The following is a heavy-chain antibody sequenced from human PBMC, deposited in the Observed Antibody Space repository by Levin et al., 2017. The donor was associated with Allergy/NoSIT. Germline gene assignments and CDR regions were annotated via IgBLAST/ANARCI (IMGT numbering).Heavy chain of an antibody. V-gene: IGHV1-8*01. CDR1: GYTFTNYE. Sequence: GESLKISCKASGYTFTNYEINWVRQATGQGLEWMGWMNPNSGNTGYPQRFQGRVTMTRNTSISTAYMELSSLRSEDTAVYYCAKGSSWNLGRFDPWGQGTLVTVSS. D-gene: IGHD6-13*01. J-gene: IGHJ5*02. CDR3: AKGSSWNLGRFDP. CDR2: MNPNSGNT.